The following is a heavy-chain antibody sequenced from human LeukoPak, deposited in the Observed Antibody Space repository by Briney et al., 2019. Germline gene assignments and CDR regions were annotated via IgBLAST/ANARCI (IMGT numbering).Heavy chain of an antibody. CDR2: INHSGST. D-gene: IGHD3-3*01. CDR3: ARVITIFGVVIRPDAFDI. V-gene: IGHV4-34*01. CDR1: GGSFSGYY. Sequence: SETLSLTCAVYGGSFSGYYWSWIRQPPGKGLEWIGEINHSGSTDYNPSLKSRVTISVDTSKNQFSLKLSSVTAADTAVYYCARVITIFGVVIRPDAFDIWGQGTMVTVSS. J-gene: IGHJ3*02.